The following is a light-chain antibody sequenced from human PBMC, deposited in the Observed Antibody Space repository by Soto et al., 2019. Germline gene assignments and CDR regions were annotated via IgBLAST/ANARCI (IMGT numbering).Light chain of an antibody. Sequence: DIQVTQSPSTLSASVGDRVTITCRTSQSIDDWLAWYQQKPGKAPKLLIYKASNLETGVPSRFSGSGSGTELTLTINSLQTDDFGDYYCQQHNTYSGTFGQGTKVQIK. V-gene: IGKV1-5*03. CDR1: QSIDDW. CDR2: KAS. J-gene: IGKJ1*01. CDR3: QQHNTYSGT.